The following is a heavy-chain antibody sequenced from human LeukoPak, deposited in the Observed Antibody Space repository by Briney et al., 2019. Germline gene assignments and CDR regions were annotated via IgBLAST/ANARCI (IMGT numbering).Heavy chain of an antibody. Sequence: GESLKISCQGSGYSFTSYWIGWVRQMPGKGLEWMGIIYPGDSDTRYSPSFQGQVTISADKSISTAYLQWSSLKASDTAMYYCARHSDSSGYLGPAGYWGQGTLVTVSS. V-gene: IGHV5-51*01. CDR3: ARHSDSSGYLGPAGY. CDR1: GYSFTSYW. D-gene: IGHD3-22*01. J-gene: IGHJ4*02. CDR2: IYPGDSDT.